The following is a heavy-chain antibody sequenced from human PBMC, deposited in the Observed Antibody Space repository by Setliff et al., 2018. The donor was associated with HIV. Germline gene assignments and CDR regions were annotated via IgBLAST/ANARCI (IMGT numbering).Heavy chain of an antibody. Sequence: SETLSLTCTVSGGSISSGSYYWSWIRQPPGKGLEWIGYIYTSGSSNYNPSLKSRVTISGDTSKRQFSLKMSSVTAADTAVYYCARGEPVDILTGYFDYWGQGTLVTVSS. V-gene: IGHV4-61*01. CDR1: GGSISSGSYY. D-gene: IGHD3-9*01. CDR3: ARGEPVDILTGYFDY. J-gene: IGHJ4*02. CDR2: IYTSGSS.